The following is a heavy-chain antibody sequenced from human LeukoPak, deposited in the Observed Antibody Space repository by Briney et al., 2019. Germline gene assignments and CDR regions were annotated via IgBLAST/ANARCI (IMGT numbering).Heavy chain of an antibody. D-gene: IGHD2/OR15-2a*01. Sequence: PGGSLRVSCAASGFTFSKYARSWVRQAPGKGLEWVSAISGSGGSTHYADSVKGRFTISRDNSKNTLFLQMNGLRAADPAVYYCAKHSTPGRGVIVDYYFYYYGMDVWGKGTTVTVSS. CDR2: ISGSGGST. CDR3: AKHSTPGRGVIVDYYFYYYGMDV. J-gene: IGHJ6*04. CDR1: GFTFSKYA. V-gene: IGHV3-23*01.